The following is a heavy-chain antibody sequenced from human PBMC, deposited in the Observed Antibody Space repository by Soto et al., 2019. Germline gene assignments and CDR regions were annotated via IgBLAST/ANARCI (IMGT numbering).Heavy chain of an antibody. CDR1: GGSISTYY. CDR3: ARSPIRGYCSSTSCRGYWFDP. CDR2: ISYSGST. J-gene: IGHJ5*02. D-gene: IGHD2-2*01. V-gene: IGHV4-59*08. Sequence: SETLSLTCTVSGGSISTYYWSWIRQPPGKGLEWFGYISYSGSTNYNPSLKSRVTISIDTSKNQFSLKLSSVTAADTAVYYCARSPIRGYCSSTSCRGYWFDPWGQGTLVTVSS.